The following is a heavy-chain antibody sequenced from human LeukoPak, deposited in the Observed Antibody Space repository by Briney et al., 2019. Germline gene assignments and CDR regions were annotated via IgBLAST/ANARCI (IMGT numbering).Heavy chain of an antibody. CDR1: GGSISSSSYY. Sequence: SETLSLTCTVSGGSISSSSYYWGWMRQPPGKGLEWIGSIYYSGSTYYNPSLKSRVTISVDTSKNQFSLKLNSVTAADTAVYYCARDHLANLASRLFDPWGQGSLVTVSS. D-gene: IGHD3-3*01. J-gene: IGHJ5*02. V-gene: IGHV4-39*07. CDR3: ARDHLANLASRLFDP. CDR2: IYYSGST.